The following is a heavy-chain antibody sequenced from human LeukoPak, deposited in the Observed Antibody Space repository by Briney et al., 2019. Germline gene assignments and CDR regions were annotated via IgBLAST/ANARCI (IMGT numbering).Heavy chain of an antibody. CDR1: GFTFSSYS. CDR2: ISSSTSSYI. Sequence: PGGSLRLSCAASGFTFSSYSMKWVRQAPGKGLEWVSSISSSTSSYIYYAVSVKGRFTISRDNAKNSLYLQMNSLRAEDTAVYYCARGESNYPIFWGQGTLVTVSS. V-gene: IGHV3-21*01. D-gene: IGHD4-11*01. J-gene: IGHJ4*02. CDR3: ARGESNYPIF.